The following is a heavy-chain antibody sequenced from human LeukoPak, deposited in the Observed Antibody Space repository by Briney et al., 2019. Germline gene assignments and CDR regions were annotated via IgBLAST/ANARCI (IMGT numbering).Heavy chain of an antibody. Sequence: TSETLSLTCTVSGGSISSSSYYWGWIRQPPGKGLEWIGSIYYSGSTYYNPSLKSRVTISVDTSKNQFSLKLSSVTAADTAVYYCARLYSSWYYYNNWFDPWGQGTLVTVSS. CDR1: GGSISSSSYY. J-gene: IGHJ5*02. V-gene: IGHV4-39*01. D-gene: IGHD6-13*01. CDR2: IYYSGST. CDR3: ARLYSSWYYYNNWFDP.